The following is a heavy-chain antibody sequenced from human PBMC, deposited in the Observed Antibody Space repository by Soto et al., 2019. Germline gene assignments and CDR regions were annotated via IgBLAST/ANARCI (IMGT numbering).Heavy chain of an antibody. Sequence: QVQLVQSGAEVKKPGSSVKVSCKASGGTFSSYAISWVRQAPGQGLEWMGGIIPIFGTANYAQKFQGRVTITADESTSTAYTEQSSLRSEDTAVYYCASPAKPLYYYNGMDVWGQGTTVTVSS. V-gene: IGHV1-69*12. D-gene: IGHD2-2*01. J-gene: IGHJ6*02. CDR2: IIPIFGTA. CDR3: ASPAKPLYYYNGMDV. CDR1: GGTFSSYA.